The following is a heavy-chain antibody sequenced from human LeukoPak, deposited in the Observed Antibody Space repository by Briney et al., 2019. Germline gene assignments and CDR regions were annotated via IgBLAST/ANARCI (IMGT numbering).Heavy chain of an antibody. Sequence: PGGSLRLSCAASGFTFSSYGMSWVRQAPGKGLEWVSAISGNGGDTFYADSVKGRFTNSRDNSKNTLYLQMNSLRAEDTAIYYCATYRQVLLPFESWGQGTLVTVSS. J-gene: IGHJ4*02. D-gene: IGHD2-8*02. CDR2: ISGNGGDT. V-gene: IGHV3-23*01. CDR3: ATYRQVLLPFES. CDR1: GFTFSSYG.